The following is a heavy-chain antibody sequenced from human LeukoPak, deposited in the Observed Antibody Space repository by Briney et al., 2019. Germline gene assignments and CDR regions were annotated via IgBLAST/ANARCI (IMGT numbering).Heavy chain of an antibody. J-gene: IGHJ4*02. D-gene: IGHD3-10*01. Sequence: GASVKVSCKASGYTFTGYYMHWVRQAPGQGLEWMGWINPNSGGTNYAQKFQGRVTVTRDTSISTAYMELSRLRSDDTAVYYCARNTMARGVTPYFDYWGQGTLVTVSS. CDR2: INPNSGGT. V-gene: IGHV1-2*02. CDR3: ARNTMARGVTPYFDY. CDR1: GYTFTGYY.